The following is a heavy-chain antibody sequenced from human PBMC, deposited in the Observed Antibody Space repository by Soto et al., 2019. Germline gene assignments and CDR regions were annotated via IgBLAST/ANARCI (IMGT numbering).Heavy chain of an antibody. CDR2: IYHSGST. CDR1: GGSISSSNW. J-gene: IGHJ5*02. D-gene: IGHD2-2*03. Sequence: SETLSLTCAVSGGSISSSNWWSWVRQPPGKGLEWIGEIYHSGSTNYNPSLKSRVTISVDKSKNQFSLKLSSVTAADTAVYYCARLDGYCSSTSCLYNWFDPWGQGTLVTVSS. CDR3: ARLDGYCSSTSCLYNWFDP. V-gene: IGHV4-4*02.